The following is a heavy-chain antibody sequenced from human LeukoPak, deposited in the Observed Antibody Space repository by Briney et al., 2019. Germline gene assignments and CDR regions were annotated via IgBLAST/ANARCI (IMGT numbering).Heavy chain of an antibody. CDR3: AKDIRTSVVVTAISFDY. V-gene: IGHV3-33*06. Sequence: PGRSLRLSCAASGFTFSSYGMHWVRQAPGKGLERVAVIWYDGSNKYYADSVKGRFTISRDNSKNTLYLQMNSLRAEDTAVYYCAKDIRTSVVVTAISFDYWGQGTLVTVSS. D-gene: IGHD2-21*02. J-gene: IGHJ4*02. CDR1: GFTFSSYG. CDR2: IWYDGSNK.